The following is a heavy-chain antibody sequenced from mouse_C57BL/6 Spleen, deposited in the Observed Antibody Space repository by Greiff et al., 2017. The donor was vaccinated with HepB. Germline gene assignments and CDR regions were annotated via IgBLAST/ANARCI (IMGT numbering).Heavy chain of an antibody. CDR2: IDPNSGGT. Sequence: VQLQQPGAELVKPGASVKLSCKASGYTFTSYWMHWVKQRPGRGLEWIGRIDPNSGGTKYNEKFKSKATLTVDTPASTAYMQLSSLTSEDSAVYYCAREGIYYDYDGGNYYAMDYWGQGTSVTVSS. V-gene: IGHV1-72*01. CDR1: GYTFTSYW. D-gene: IGHD2-4*01. J-gene: IGHJ4*01. CDR3: AREGIYYDYDGGNYYAMDY.